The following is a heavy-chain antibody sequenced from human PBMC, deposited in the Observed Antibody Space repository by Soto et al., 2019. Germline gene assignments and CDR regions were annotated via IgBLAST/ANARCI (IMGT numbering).Heavy chain of an antibody. CDR3: AKASGYDFWSGYADY. Sequence: EVQLLGSGGGLVQPGGSLRLSCAASGFTFSSYAMSWVRQAPGKGLEWVSAISGSGDSTYYADSVKGRFIISGDNSKNTLDLQMNSLRAEDTAVYYCAKASGYDFWSGYADYWGQGTLVTVSS. CDR2: ISGSGDST. J-gene: IGHJ4*02. V-gene: IGHV3-23*01. CDR1: GFTFSSYA. D-gene: IGHD3-3*01.